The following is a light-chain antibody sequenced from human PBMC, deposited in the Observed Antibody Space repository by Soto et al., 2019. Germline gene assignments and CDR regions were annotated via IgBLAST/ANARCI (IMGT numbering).Light chain of an antibody. CDR1: SSDVGNYDL. Sequence: QSALTQPASVSGSPGQSITISCTGTSSDVGNYDLVSWFQHHPGKAPRLIIYEDNKWPSGASHRFSGSKSGNTASLTISGLQAEDEADYYCCSYAGSYTVFGGGTQLTVL. CDR3: CSYAGSYTV. CDR2: EDN. J-gene: IGLJ2*01. V-gene: IGLV2-23*01.